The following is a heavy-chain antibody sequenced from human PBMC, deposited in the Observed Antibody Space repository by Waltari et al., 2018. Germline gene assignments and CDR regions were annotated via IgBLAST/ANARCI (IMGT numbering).Heavy chain of an antibody. CDR1: GYTFTSYD. CDR2: RNPNSGYT. CDR3: ARGRAGDYSFDY. Sequence: QVQLVQSGAEVKKPGASVKVSCKASGYTFTSYDINWVRQATGQGLEWMGWRNPNSGYTGYAQKVQGRVTITRNTSISTAYMELSSLRAEDTAVYYCARGRAGDYSFDYWGQGTLVTVSS. J-gene: IGHJ4*02. V-gene: IGHV1-8*03. D-gene: IGHD4-17*01.